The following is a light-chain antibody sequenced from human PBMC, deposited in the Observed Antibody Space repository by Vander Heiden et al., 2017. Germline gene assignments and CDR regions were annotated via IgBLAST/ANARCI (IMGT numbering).Light chain of an antibody. CDR2: RNN. V-gene: IGLV1-47*01. J-gene: IGLJ3*02. Sequence: QSVLTQPPSASGTPGQRVTISCSGSSSNIGSNYVYWDQQLPGTAPKLLIYRNNQRHSGVPERFSGSKSGTSASLAISGLRSEDEADYYCAAWDDSLSGYWVFGGGTKLTVL. CDR1: SSNIGSNY. CDR3: AAWDDSLSGYWV.